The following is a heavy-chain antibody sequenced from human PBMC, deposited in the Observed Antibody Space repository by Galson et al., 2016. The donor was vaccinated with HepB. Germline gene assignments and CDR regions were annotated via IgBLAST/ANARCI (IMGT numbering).Heavy chain of an antibody. CDR2: IYHSGST. D-gene: IGHD3-10*01. Sequence: TLSLTCTVSGVSVISGFSSWTWIRQHPGKGLEWIGYIYHSGSTYYNPSLKRRVTISVDTSKNQFSLKLSSVTAADTAVYFCARDRSSGSGSFGYWGQGTLVTVSS. CDR3: ARDRSSGSGSFGY. CDR1: GVSVISGFSS. J-gene: IGHJ4*02. V-gene: IGHV4-31*03.